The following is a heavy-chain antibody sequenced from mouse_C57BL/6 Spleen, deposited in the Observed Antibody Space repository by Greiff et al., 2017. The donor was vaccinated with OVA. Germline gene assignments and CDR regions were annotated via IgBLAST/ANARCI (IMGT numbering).Heavy chain of an antibody. Sequence: EVHLVESGEGLVKPGGSLKLSCAASGFTFSSYAMSWVRQTPEKRLEWVAYISSGGDYIYYADTVKGRFTISRDNARNTLYLQMSSLKSEDTAMYYCTRSLPRGYAMDYWGQGTSVTVSS. CDR1: GFTFSSYA. CDR2: ISSGGDYI. CDR3: TRSLPRGYAMDY. V-gene: IGHV5-9-1*02. J-gene: IGHJ4*01.